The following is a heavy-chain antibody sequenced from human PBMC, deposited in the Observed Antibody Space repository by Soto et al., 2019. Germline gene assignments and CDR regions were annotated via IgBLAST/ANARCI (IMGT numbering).Heavy chain of an antibody. CDR1: GFTFSSYD. D-gene: IGHD6-19*01. J-gene: IGHJ2*01. CDR3: ARYSSGWYSDWYFDL. CDR2: IGTAGDT. Sequence: EVQLVESGGGLVQPGGSLRLCCAASGFTFSSYDMHWVRQATGKGLEWVSAIGTAGDTYYPGSVKGRFTISRENAKNSLYLQMNSLRAEDTAVYYCARYSSGWYSDWYFDLWGRGTLVTVSS. V-gene: IGHV3-13*01.